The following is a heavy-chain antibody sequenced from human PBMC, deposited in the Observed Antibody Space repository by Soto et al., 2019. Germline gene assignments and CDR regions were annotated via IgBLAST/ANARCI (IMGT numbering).Heavy chain of an antibody. CDR2: TYYRSKWYN. D-gene: IGHD2-2*01. V-gene: IGHV6-1*01. J-gene: IGHJ3*02. CDR1: GDSGSSNSAA. Sequence: SQTLSLTCAISGDSGSSNSAAWNWIRQSPSRGLEWLGRTYYRSKWYNDYAVSVKSRITINPDTSKNQFSLQLNSVTPEDTAVYYCARALGQYCSSTSCYAFDIWGQGTMVTVSS. CDR3: ARALGQYCSSTSCYAFDI.